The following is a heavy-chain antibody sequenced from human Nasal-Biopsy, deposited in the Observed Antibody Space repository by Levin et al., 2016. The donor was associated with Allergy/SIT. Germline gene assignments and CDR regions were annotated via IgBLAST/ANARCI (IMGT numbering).Heavy chain of an antibody. CDR1: GFTFGNHA. Sequence: GESLKISCAASGFTFGNHAMNWVRQAPGKGLEWVSVIRGSEGNTYYADSVKGRFTISRDPSKNTLYLQMSSLRVEDTALYYCAKGWPLHSSGSEYYFDSWGQGTLVTVSS. CDR3: AKGWPLHSSGSEYYFDS. CDR2: IRGSEGNT. D-gene: IGHD6-19*01. V-gene: IGHV3-23*01. J-gene: IGHJ4*02.